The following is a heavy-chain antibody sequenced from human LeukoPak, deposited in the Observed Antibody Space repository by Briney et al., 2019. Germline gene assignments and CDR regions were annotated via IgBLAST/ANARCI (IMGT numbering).Heavy chain of an antibody. CDR2: VYSDDTT. J-gene: IGHJ4*02. D-gene: IGHD1-26*01. CDR1: GFTVNSNY. V-gene: IGHV3-53*01. CDR3: ARGGGYYAIDY. Sequence: GGSLRLSCAASGFTVNSNYMNWVRQAPGKGLEWVSVVYSDDTTYYADSVKGRFTISRDNSKNTLYLQMNNLRAEDTAVYYCARGGGYYAIDYWGQGTLVTVSS.